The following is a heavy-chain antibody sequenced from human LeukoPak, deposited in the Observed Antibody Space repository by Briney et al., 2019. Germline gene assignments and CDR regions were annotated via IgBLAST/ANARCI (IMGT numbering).Heavy chain of an antibody. CDR3: AKGGGRPLDDAFDV. J-gene: IGHJ3*01. CDR1: GFTFSNFW. Sequence: GGSLRLSCTASGFTFSNFWMGWVRQAPGKGLEWVANIKQDETEKFYLGSVKGRFTISRDNAKNSLYLQMNSLRAEDTAVYYCAKGGGRPLDDAFDVWGQGTMVTVSS. CDR2: IKQDETEK. V-gene: IGHV3-7*03.